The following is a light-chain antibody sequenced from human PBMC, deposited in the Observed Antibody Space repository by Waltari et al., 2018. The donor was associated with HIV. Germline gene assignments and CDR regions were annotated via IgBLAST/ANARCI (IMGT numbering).Light chain of an antibody. J-gene: IGLJ2*01. CDR2: DVS. Sequence: QSALTQPASLSGSPGLSITISCTGTSSDVGGYNYVSWYQQHPGKAPKRMIYDVSNRPSGVSNRFSGSKSGNTASLTISGLQAEDEADYYCSSYTSSSTLFGGGTKLTVL. CDR3: SSYTSSSTL. CDR1: SSDVGGYNY. V-gene: IGLV2-14*01.